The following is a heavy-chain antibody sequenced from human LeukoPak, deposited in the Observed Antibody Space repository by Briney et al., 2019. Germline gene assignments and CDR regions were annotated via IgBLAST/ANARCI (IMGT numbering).Heavy chain of an antibody. Sequence: SETLSPTCTVSGGSISSYYWSWIRQPPGKGQEWIGYIYYSGSTNYNPSLKSRVTISVDTSKNQFSLKLSSVTAADTAVYYCARDIAAAYWGQGTLVTVSS. CDR2: IYYSGST. D-gene: IGHD6-13*01. CDR1: GGSISSYY. CDR3: ARDIAAAY. V-gene: IGHV4-59*01. J-gene: IGHJ4*02.